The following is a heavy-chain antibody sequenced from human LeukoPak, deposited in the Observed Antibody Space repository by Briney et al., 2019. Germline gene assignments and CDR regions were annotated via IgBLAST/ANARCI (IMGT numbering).Heavy chain of an antibody. D-gene: IGHD6-19*01. J-gene: IGHJ5*02. V-gene: IGHV1-24*01. Sequence: GASVKVSCKVSGYTLTELSMHWVRQAPGKGLEWMGGFDPEDGETIYAQKFQGRVTMTEGTSTDTAYMELSSLRSEDTAVYYCATATGVQWLSWFDPWGQGTLVTVSS. CDR1: GYTLTELS. CDR2: FDPEDGET. CDR3: ATATGVQWLSWFDP.